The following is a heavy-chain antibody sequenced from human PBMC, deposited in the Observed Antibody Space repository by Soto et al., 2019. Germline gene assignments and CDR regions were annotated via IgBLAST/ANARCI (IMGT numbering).Heavy chain of an antibody. Sequence: LSLTCTVSGGSISSGGYYWSWIRQHPGKGLEWIGYIYYGGSTYYNPSLKSRATISGDTSKNQFSLKLSSVTAADTAVYYCARGGYYYENSGQNAYDYWGQGILVTVS. CDR1: GGSISSGGYY. CDR2: IYYGGST. J-gene: IGHJ4*01. CDR3: ARGGYYYENSGQNAYDY. D-gene: IGHD3-22*01. V-gene: IGHV4-31*03.